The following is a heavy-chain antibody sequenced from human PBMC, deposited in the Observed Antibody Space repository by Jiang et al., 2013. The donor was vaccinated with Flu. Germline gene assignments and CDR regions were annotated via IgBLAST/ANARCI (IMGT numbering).Heavy chain of an antibody. D-gene: IGHD3-22*01. J-gene: IGHJ4*02. CDR3: ARAAVYYYDSSGYYDY. CDR2: IIPIFGIA. Sequence: LAPGQGLEWMGGIIPIFGIANYAQKFQGRVTITADESTSTAYMELSSLRSEDTAVYYCARAAVYYYDSSGYYDYWGQGTLVTVSS. V-gene: IGHV1-69*01.